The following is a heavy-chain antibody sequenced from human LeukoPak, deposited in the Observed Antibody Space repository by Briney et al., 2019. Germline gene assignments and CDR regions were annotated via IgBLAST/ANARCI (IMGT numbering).Heavy chain of an antibody. CDR3: ARPCGRGYAFDI. CDR1: GFTFSSHS. CDR2: ISSSSSYI. Sequence: GGSLRLSCAASGFTFSSHSMTWVRQAPGKGLEWVSFISSSSSYIYYADSVKGRFTISRDNAKNSLYLQMNSLRAEDTAVYYCARPCGRGYAFDIWGQGTMVTVSS. J-gene: IGHJ3*02. V-gene: IGHV3-21*01. D-gene: IGHD2-15*01.